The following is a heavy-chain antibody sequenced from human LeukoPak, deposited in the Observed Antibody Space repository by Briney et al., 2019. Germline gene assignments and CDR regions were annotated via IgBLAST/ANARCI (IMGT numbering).Heavy chain of an antibody. CDR3: AKDLYDILTGCSYKAYCFDY. J-gene: IGHJ4*02. V-gene: IGHV3-30*18. CDR1: GFTFNNYG. D-gene: IGHD3-9*01. CDR2: ISYDGSYK. Sequence: GGSLRLSCAASGFTFNNYGMHWVRQAPGKGLEWVALISYDGSYKYYTESVKGRFTISRDNSKNTLYLQMNSLRAEDTALYYCAKDLYDILTGCSYKAYCFDYWGQGTLVTVSS.